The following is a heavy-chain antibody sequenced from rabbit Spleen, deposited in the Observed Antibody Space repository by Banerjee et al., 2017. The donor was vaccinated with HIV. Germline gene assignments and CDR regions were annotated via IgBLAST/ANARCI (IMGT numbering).Heavy chain of an antibody. Sequence: QSLEESGGGLVKPGASLTLTCKASGFSFNSGYDMCWVRQAPGKGLEWIACIYAGSSGSTYSATWAKGRFTISRTSSTTVTLQMTSLTAADTATYFCARDLTSVIGWNFNLWGPGTLVTVS. V-gene: IGHV1S40*01. J-gene: IGHJ4*01. CDR2: IYAGSSGST. CDR1: GFSFNSGYD. D-gene: IGHD1-1*01. CDR3: ARDLTSVIGWNFNL.